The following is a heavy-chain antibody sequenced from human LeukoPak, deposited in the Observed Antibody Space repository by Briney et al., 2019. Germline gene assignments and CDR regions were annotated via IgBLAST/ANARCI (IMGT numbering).Heavy chain of an antibody. D-gene: IGHD4-17*01. Sequence: GGSLRLSCAASGFTFSSYWMSWVRQAPGKGLEWVANIKQDGSEKYYVDSVKGRFTISRDNAKNSLYLQMNSLRAEDTAVYYCAREPTYGDYSYYFDYWGQGTLVTVSS. J-gene: IGHJ4*02. CDR1: GFTFSSYW. CDR3: AREPTYGDYSYYFDY. CDR2: IKQDGSEK. V-gene: IGHV3-7*01.